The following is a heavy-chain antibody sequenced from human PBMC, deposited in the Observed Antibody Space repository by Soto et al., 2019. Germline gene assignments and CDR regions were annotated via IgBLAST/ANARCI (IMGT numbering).Heavy chain of an antibody. D-gene: IGHD2-8*02. CDR3: AGGGGVYYFDY. CDR2: IYCSVIT. Sequence: QVQLQESGPGLVKPSETLSLTCTGSGGSISSYYCSWIRQPPWKRLDGICYIYCSVITDYNPPLKSRVNISVDTSKSQFSLKLSSVTAADTAVYYCAGGGGVYYFDYWRQGTLVTVSS. J-gene: IGHJ4*02. V-gene: IGHV4-59*01. CDR1: GGSISSYY.